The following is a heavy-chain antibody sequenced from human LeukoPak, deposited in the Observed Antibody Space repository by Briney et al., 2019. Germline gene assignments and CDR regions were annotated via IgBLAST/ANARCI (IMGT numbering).Heavy chain of an antibody. CDR3: ARVRKSFTGSFFSFAYYYYIDV. D-gene: IGHD1-26*01. CDR1: GGSFSDYH. Sequence: KSSETLSLTCAVYGGSFSDYHWTWIRQPPGKGLQWIAEIDHSGSANYNPSLSPSLKSRVTISVDTSKNQFSLKVRSVTAADTAVYFCARVRKSFTGSFFSFAYYYYIDVWGQGTTVTVSS. CDR2: IDHSGSA. V-gene: IGHV4-34*01. J-gene: IGHJ6*03.